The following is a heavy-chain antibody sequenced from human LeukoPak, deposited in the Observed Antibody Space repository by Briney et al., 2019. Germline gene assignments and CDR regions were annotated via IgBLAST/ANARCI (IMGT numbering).Heavy chain of an antibody. CDR3: ASNYYDSSGYYFDY. CDR1: GGSISSGDYY. J-gene: IGHJ4*02. CDR2: IYYRGST. Sequence: SETLSLTCTVSGGSISSGDYYWSWIRQPPGKGLEWIGYIYYRGSTYYNPSLKSRVTISVDTSKNQFSLKLSSVTAADTAVYYCASNYYDSSGYYFDYWGQGTLVTVSS. D-gene: IGHD3-22*01. V-gene: IGHV4-30-4*01.